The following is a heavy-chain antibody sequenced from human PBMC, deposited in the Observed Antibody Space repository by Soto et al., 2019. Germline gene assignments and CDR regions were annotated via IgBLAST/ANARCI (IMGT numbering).Heavy chain of an antibody. J-gene: IGHJ6*02. CDR3: ARTYDFWXXYDYYGMDV. D-gene: IGHD3-3*01. Sequence: TCAVXXVSFXGHXXXXXRQPPGXXXXXXXEINHSGSTNYXPSLKSRVSISVDTSXXXXXXXLSSXTAADTAVYYCARTYDFWXXYDYYGMDVWGXGTTVTVS. V-gene: IGHV4-34*01. CDR2: INHSGST. CDR1: XVSFXGHX.